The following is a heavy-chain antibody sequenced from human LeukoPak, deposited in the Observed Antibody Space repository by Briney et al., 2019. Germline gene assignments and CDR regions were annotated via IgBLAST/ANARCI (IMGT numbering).Heavy chain of an antibody. Sequence: SETLSLTCTVSGGSISSGDYYWSWIRQPPGKGLEWIGYIYYSGSTYYNPSPKSRVTISVDTSKNQFSLKLSSVTAADTAVYYCAREGYSSSWYEDDAFDIWGQGTMVTVSS. V-gene: IGHV4-30-4*01. D-gene: IGHD6-13*01. CDR3: AREGYSSSWYEDDAFDI. CDR2: IYYSGST. CDR1: GGSISSGDYY. J-gene: IGHJ3*02.